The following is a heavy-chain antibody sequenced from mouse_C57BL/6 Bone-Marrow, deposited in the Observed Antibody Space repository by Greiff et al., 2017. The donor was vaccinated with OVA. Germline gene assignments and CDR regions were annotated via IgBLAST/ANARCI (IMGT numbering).Heavy chain of an antibody. CDR1: GFTFSDYY. V-gene: IGHV5-16*01. D-gene: IGHD1-1*01. CDR2: INYDGSST. CDR3: ARDLYYGSSWYFDV. Sequence: EVKLMESEGGLVQPGSSMKLSCTASGFTFSDYYMAWVRQVPEKGLEWVANINYDGSSTYYLDSLKSRFIISRDNAKNILYLQMSSLKSEDTATYYCARDLYYGSSWYFDVRGTGTTVTVSS. J-gene: IGHJ1*03.